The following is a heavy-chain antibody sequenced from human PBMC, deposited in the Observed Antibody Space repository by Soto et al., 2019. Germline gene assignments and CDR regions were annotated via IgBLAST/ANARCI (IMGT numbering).Heavy chain of an antibody. CDR3: ARRGAVAGLHY. Sequence: EVQLVESGGGLVQPGGSLRVSCSASGFTFSSYWMHWVRQAPGKGLVWVSRINSDGSSTSYADSVKGRFTISRDNAKNTLYLQMNSLRADDTAIYYRARRGAVAGLHYWGQGTLVTVSS. D-gene: IGHD6-19*01. CDR2: INSDGSST. CDR1: GFTFSSYW. V-gene: IGHV3-74*01. J-gene: IGHJ4*02.